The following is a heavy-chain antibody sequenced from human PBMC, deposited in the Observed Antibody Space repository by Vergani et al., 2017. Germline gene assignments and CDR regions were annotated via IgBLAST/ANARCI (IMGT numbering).Heavy chain of an antibody. V-gene: IGHV3-23*01. Sequence: EVQLLESGGGLVQPGGSLRLSCAASGFTFSSYAMSWVRQAPGKGLEWVSAISGNGGSTYYADSVKGRFTISRDNSKNTLYLQMNSLRAEDTAVYYCAKDPLRDGYPNPGIYFDYWGQGTLVTVSS. CDR3: AKDPLRDGYPNPGIYFDY. J-gene: IGHJ4*02. D-gene: IGHD5-24*01. CDR2: ISGNGGST. CDR1: GFTFSSYA.